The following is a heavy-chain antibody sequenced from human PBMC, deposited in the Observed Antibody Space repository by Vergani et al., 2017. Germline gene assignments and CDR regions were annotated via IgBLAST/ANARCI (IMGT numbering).Heavy chain of an antibody. V-gene: IGHV3-7*03. Sequence: EVQLVESGGGLVQPGGSLRLSCSASGFTFSSYWMSWVRQAPGKGLEWVANIKQDGSEKYYVDSVKGRFTISRDNAKNSLYLQMNSLRAEDTAVYYCAGIEYSSSWIPGWFDYWGQGTLVTVSS. D-gene: IGHD6-13*01. CDR3: AGIEYSSSWIPGWFDY. J-gene: IGHJ4*02. CDR1: GFTFSSYW. CDR2: IKQDGSEK.